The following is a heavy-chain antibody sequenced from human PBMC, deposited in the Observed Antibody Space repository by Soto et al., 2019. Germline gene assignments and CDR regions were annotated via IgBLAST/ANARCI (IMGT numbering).Heavy chain of an antibody. CDR1: RGPISRGVYY. CDR2: IHYSGST. CDR3: ARETDDAFAI. V-gene: IGHV4-30-4*01. J-gene: IGHJ3*02. Sequence: SETLSLTCTVSRGPISRGVYYWSWIRQPPGKGLAWIGYIHYSGSTYYNPSLKSRVTISVDTSKNQFSLKLSSVTAADTAVYYCARETDDAFAIWGQGTMVTVSS.